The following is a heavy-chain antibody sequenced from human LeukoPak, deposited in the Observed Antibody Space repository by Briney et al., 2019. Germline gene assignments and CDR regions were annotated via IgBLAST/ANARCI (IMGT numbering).Heavy chain of an antibody. CDR2: INHSGST. CDR3: ASFMVVTRYFDY. Sequence: SETLSLTCAVYGGSFSGYYWSWIRQPPGKGLEWIGEINHSGSTNYNPSLKSRVTISVDTSKNQFSLKLSSVTAADTAVYYCASFMVVTRYFDYWGQGTLVTVSS. CDR1: GGSFSGYY. D-gene: IGHD5-12*01. J-gene: IGHJ4*02. V-gene: IGHV4-34*09.